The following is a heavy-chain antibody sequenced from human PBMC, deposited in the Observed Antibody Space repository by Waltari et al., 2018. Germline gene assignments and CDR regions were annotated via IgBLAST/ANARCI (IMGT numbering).Heavy chain of an antibody. Sequence: QVQLVQSGAEVKKPGASVKVSCKVSGYTLTELSMHWVRQAPGKGLEWMGGFDPEDGETIYAQKCQGRVTITTDESTSTAYMELSSLRSEDTAVYYCARAGTYYYGSGSPDFDYWGQGTLVTVSS. CDR2: FDPEDGET. CDR3: ARAGTYYYGSGSPDFDY. CDR1: GYTLTELS. V-gene: IGHV1-24*01. J-gene: IGHJ4*02. D-gene: IGHD3-10*01.